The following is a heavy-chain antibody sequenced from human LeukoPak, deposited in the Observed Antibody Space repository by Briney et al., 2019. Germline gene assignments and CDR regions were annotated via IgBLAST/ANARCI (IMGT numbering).Heavy chain of an antibody. V-gene: IGHV4-59*01. Sequence: PSETLSLTCTVSGGSISSYYWSWIRQPPGKGLEWIGYIYYSGSTNYNPSLKSRVTISVDTSKNQFSLKLSSVTAADTAVYYCARSGYCSGGSCFFYFDCWGQGTLVTVSS. CDR2: IYYSGST. D-gene: IGHD2-15*01. CDR1: GGSISSYY. CDR3: ARSGYCSGGSCFFYFDC. J-gene: IGHJ4*02.